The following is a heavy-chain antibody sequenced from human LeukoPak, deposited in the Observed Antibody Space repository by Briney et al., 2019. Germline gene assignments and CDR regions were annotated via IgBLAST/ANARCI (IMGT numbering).Heavy chain of an antibody. J-gene: IGHJ4*02. V-gene: IGHV4-34*01. CDR2: IDDSATT. D-gene: IGHD1-14*01. Sequence: SETLSLTCAVYGGSFSGYQWGWIRQPPGMGLEWIGEIDDSATTNYNPSLKSRVTISVDTSKNQFSLKLSSVTAADTAVYYCAMTRRHYFDYWGQGTLVTVSS. CDR1: GGSFSGYQ. CDR3: AMTRRHYFDY.